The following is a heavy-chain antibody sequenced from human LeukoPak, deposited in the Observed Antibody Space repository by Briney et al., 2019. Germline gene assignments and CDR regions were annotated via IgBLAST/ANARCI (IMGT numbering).Heavy chain of an antibody. V-gene: IGHV1-2*02. D-gene: IGHD6-13*01. CDR3: ARSIAAAGSDDY. CDR1: GYTFTGYY. Sequence: ASVKVSCTASGYTFTGYYMHWVRQAPGQGLEWMGWINPNSGGTNYAQKFQGRVTMTRDTSISTAYMELSRLRSDDTAVYYCARSIAAAGSDDYWGQGTLVTVSS. J-gene: IGHJ4*02. CDR2: INPNSGGT.